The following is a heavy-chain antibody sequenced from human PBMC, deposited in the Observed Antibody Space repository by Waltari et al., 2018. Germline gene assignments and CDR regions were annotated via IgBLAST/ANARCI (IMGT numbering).Heavy chain of an antibody. CDR3: ARNAWDTAMDPFDY. CDR2: IIPIFGTA. J-gene: IGHJ4*02. D-gene: IGHD5-18*01. V-gene: IGHV1-69*14. CDR1: GGNFSSYA. Sequence: QVQLVQSGAEVKKPGSSVTVSCKASGGNFSSYAISWVRQAPGQGLEWMGGIIPIFGTANYAQKFQGRVTITADKSTSTAYMELSSLRSEDTAVYYCARNAWDTAMDPFDYWGQGTLVTVSS.